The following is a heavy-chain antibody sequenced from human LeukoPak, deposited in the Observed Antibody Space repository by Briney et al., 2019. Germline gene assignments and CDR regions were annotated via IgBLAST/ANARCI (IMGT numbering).Heavy chain of an antibody. CDR1: GFTFSSYE. CDR2: ITSSGTTI. V-gene: IGHV3-48*03. Sequence: PGGSLRLSCAASGFTFSSYEMNWVRQAPGKGLGWVSYITSSGTTIYYADSVKGRFTISRDDAKNSLYLQMNSLRAEDTAVYYCAVRFRGYSYGYDYWGQGTLVNVSS. D-gene: IGHD5-18*01. J-gene: IGHJ4*02. CDR3: AVRFRGYSYGYDY.